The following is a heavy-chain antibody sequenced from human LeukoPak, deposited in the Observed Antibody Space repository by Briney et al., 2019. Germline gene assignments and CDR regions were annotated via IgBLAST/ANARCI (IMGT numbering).Heavy chain of an antibody. CDR2: INHSGST. Sequence: PSETLSLTCAVYGGSFSGYYWSWIRQPPGKGLEWIGEINHSGSTNYNPSLKSRVTISVDRSKNQFSLKLSSVTAADTAVYYCARVGRYSGSYGAFDIWGQGTMVTVSS. J-gene: IGHJ3*02. V-gene: IGHV4-34*01. CDR1: GGSFSGYY. D-gene: IGHD1-26*01. CDR3: ARVGRYSGSYGAFDI.